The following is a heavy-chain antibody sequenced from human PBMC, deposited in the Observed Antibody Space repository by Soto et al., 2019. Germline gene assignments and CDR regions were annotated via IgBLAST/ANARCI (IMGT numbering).Heavy chain of an antibody. CDR3: ARDYLLHIAVAGAYYYYGMDV. V-gene: IGHV3-48*02. J-gene: IGHJ6*02. D-gene: IGHD6-19*01. CDR1: GFTFSSYS. CDR2: ISSSSSTI. Sequence: EVQLVESGGGLVQPGGSLRLSCAASGFTFSSYSMNWVRQAPGKGLEWVSYISSSSSTIYYADSVKGRFTISRDNAKNSLYLQMNSLRDEDTAVYYCARDYLLHIAVAGAYYYYGMDVWGQGTTVTVSS.